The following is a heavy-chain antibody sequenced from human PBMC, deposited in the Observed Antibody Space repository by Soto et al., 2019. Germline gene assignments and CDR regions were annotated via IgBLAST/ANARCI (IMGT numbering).Heavy chain of an antibody. V-gene: IGHV1-69*13. CDR2: IIPIFGTA. D-gene: IGHD3-22*01. CDR3: ARGATPVYDSSGYWYAFDI. CDR1: GGTFSSYA. Sequence: ASVKVSCKASGGTFSSYAISWVRQAPGQGLEWMGGIIPIFGTANYAQKFQGRVTITADESTSTAYMELSSLRSEDTAVYYCARGATPVYDSSGYWYAFDIWGQGTMVTVSS. J-gene: IGHJ3*02.